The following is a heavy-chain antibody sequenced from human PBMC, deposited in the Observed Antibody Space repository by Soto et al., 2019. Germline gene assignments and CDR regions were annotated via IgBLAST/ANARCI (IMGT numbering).Heavy chain of an antibody. J-gene: IGHJ4*02. CDR3: AKGRIQLWFPLVY. CDR1: GFTFFSYG. D-gene: IGHD5-18*01. Sequence: QVQLVESGGGVVQPGRSLRLSCAASGFTFFSYGMHWVRQAPGKGLEWVAVISYDGSNKYYADSVKGRFTISRDNSKNALYLQMNSLRAEDTAVYYCAKGRIQLWFPLVYWGPGTLVTVSS. CDR2: ISYDGSNK. V-gene: IGHV3-30*18.